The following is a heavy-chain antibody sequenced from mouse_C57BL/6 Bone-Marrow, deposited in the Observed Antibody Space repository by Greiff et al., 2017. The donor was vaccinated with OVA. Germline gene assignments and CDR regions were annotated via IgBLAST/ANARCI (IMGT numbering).Heavy chain of an antibody. CDR1: GFTFTDYY. CDR3: VKDSGGYFDY. J-gene: IGHJ2*01. Sequence: EVQRVESGGGLVQPGASLRLSCAASGFTFTDYYMSWVRQPPGKAPEWLALIRNKANGYTTEYTASVKGRFTISSDNSQNILYLQMNTLRAEDSATYYCVKDSGGYFDYWGQGTTLTVSS. CDR2: IRNKANGYTT. D-gene: IGHD4-1*01. V-gene: IGHV7-4*01.